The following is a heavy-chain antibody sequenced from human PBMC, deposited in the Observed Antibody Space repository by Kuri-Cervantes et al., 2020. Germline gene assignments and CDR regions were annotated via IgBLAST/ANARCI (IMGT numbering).Heavy chain of an antibody. D-gene: IGHD1-1*01. V-gene: IGHV3-9*01. J-gene: IGHJ3*02. CDR3: ARVGYNWNEADAFDI. Sequence: LSLTCAASGFTFDDYAMHWVRQAPGKGLEWVSGVNWNSDSIAYADSVKGRFTISRDNAKNSLYLQMNSLRAEDTAVYYCARVGYNWNEADAFDIWGQGTMVTVSS. CDR2: VNWNSDSI. CDR1: GFTFDDYA.